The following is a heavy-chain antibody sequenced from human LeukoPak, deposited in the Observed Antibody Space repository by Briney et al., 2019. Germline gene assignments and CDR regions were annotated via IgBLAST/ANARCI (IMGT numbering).Heavy chain of an antibody. J-gene: IGHJ3*02. CDR1: GFTFDDYA. Sequence: GGSLRLSCAASGFTFDDYAMHWVRQAPGKDLEWVSGISWNRGSIGYADSVKGRFTISRDNAKNSLYLQMNSLRAEDTALYYCAKDIVATMVGSDAFDIWGHGTMVTVSS. CDR2: ISWNRGSI. D-gene: IGHD5-12*01. V-gene: IGHV3-9*01. CDR3: AKDIVATMVGSDAFDI.